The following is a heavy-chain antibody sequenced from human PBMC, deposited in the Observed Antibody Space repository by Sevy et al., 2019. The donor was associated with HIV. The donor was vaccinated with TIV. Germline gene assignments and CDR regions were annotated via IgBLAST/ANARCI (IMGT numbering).Heavy chain of an antibody. J-gene: IGHJ4*02. V-gene: IGHV3-30-3*02. D-gene: IGHD5-18*01. CDR1: GFTFSAHA. CDR3: AKISEEYIQTWYPPDY. Sequence: GGSLRLACEASGFTFSAHAFHWVRQPPGKGLEWVALISYDGTHKYYSDSVKGRFTISRDNSRNTLYLQMDSLRAEDTAVYYCAKISEEYIQTWYPPDYWGQGTLVTVSS. CDR2: ISYDGTHK.